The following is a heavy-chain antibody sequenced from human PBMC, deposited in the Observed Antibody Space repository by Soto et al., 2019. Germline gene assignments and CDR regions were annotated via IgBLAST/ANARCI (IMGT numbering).Heavy chain of an antibody. CDR3: ARDNRRAAAGLRGGWFDP. J-gene: IGHJ5*02. Sequence: QVQLVESGGGVVQPGRSLRLSCAASGFTFSSYAMHWVRQAPGKGLEWVAVISYDGSNKYYADSVKGRLTISRDNSKNTLYLQMNSLRAEDTAVYYCARDNRRAAAGLRGGWFDPWGQGTLVTVSS. V-gene: IGHV3-30-3*01. CDR1: GFTFSSYA. D-gene: IGHD6-13*01. CDR2: ISYDGSNK.